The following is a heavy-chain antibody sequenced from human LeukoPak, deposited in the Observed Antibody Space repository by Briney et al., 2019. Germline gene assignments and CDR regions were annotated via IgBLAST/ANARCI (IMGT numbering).Heavy chain of an antibody. D-gene: IGHD6-6*01. CDR1: GFTFSDYW. Sequence: GGSLRLSCTASGFTFSDYWMTWVRQAPGKGPKGVANIKQDGSQRYYVDSVRGRFTISRDNAKNSLFLQMNGLRAEDTAVYYCARRGGSSSRRSPIDYWGQRTLVTVSS. CDR2: IKQDGSQR. V-gene: IGHV3-7*01. J-gene: IGHJ4*02. CDR3: ARRGGSSSRRSPIDY.